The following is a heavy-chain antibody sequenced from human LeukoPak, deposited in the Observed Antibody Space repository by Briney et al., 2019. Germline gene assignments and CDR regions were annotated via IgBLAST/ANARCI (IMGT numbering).Heavy chain of an antibody. CDR3: ARGRPIGRSLDYYYGMDV. CDR1: GGSISSYY. V-gene: IGHV4-4*07. CDR2: IYTSGST. Sequence: TSETLSLTCTVSGGSISSYYWSWIRQPAGKGLEWIGRIYTSGSTNYNPSLKSRVTMSVDTPKNQFSLKLSSVTAADTAVYYCARGRPIGRSLDYYYGMDVWGQGTTVTVSS. J-gene: IGHJ6*02.